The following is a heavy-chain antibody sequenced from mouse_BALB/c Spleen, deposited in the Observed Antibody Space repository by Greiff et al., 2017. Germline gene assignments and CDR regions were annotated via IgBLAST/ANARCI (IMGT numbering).Heavy chain of an antibody. V-gene: IGHV3-6*02. CDR2: ISYDGSN. J-gene: IGHJ1*01. Sequence: EVQRVESGPGLVKPSQSLSLTCSVTGYSITSGYYWNWIRQFPGNKLEWMGYISYDGSNNYNPSLKNRISITRDTSKNQFFLKLNSVTTEDTATYYCASDYYGSSYWYFDVWGAGTTVTVSS. D-gene: IGHD1-1*01. CDR3: ASDYYGSSYWYFDV. CDR1: GYSITSGYY.